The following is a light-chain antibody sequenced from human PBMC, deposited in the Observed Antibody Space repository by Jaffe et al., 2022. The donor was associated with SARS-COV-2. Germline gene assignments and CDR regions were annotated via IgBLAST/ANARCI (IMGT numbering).Light chain of an antibody. CDR1: QSVSVN. J-gene: IGKJ1*01. CDR3: QQYNNWWT. Sequence: EILMTQSPATLSVSPGERATLSCRASQSVSVNLAWYQHKPGLAPRLLIYGTSTRATGIPARFSGTGSGTEFTLTISSLQSEDFAVYYCQQYNNWWTFGQGTKVEIK. V-gene: IGKV3-15*01. CDR2: GTS.